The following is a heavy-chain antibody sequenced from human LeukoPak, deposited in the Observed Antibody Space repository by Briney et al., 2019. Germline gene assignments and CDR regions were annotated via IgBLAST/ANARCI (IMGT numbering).Heavy chain of an antibody. CDR1: GGSISSGSYY. J-gene: IGHJ3*02. D-gene: IGHD1-14*01. CDR3: ARDSSLYNRAFDI. Sequence: KSSETLSLTCTVSGGSISSGSYYWSWIRQPAGKGLEWIGRIYTSGSTNYNPSLKSRVTISVDTSKNQFSLKLSSVTAADTAVYYCARDSSLYNRAFDIWGQGTMVTVSS. V-gene: IGHV4-61*02. CDR2: IYTSGST.